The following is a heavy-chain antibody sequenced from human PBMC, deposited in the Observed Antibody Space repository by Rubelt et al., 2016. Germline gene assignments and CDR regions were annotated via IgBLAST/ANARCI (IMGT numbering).Heavy chain of an antibody. J-gene: IGHJ4*02. D-gene: IGHD2-15*01. V-gene: IGHV1-69*04. Sequence: MGRIIPILGIANYSQKFQGRVTITADKSTNTAYMELSSLRSEDTAVYYCARVSSVVAAVVFDYWGQGTLVTVSS. CDR3: ARVSSVVAAVVFDY. CDR2: IIPILGIA.